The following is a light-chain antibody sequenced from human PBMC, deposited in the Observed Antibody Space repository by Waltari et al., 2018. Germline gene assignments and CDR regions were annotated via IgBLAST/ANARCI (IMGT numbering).Light chain of an antibody. Sequence: QSALTQPASVSGSPGQSITISCTGTSSDIGSYNYVSWYQQHPGKAPKLVIYEVTNRPSGLFDRFAGSKSGNTASLTISGLQAEDEADYYCCSSAGMDTLIGGGTKVTVL. J-gene: IGLJ2*01. V-gene: IGLV2-14*03. CDR1: SSDIGSYNY. CDR3: CSSAGMDTL. CDR2: EVT.